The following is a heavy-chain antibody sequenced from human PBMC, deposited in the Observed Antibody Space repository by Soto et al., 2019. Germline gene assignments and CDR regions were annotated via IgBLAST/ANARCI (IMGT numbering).Heavy chain of an antibody. J-gene: IGHJ5*02. CDR2: ISYDGSDK. V-gene: IGHV3-30*03. CDR3: ARDSDPRMIREVLTDDLDR. D-gene: IGHD3-10*01. Sequence: ESGGGVVQPGRSLTLSCAASGFTLSTFGMHWVRQAPGKGLEWVAVISYDGSDKYYAESVKGRFTISRDNSKNTMQLQMNSLKTEDTAVYYCARDSDPRMIREVLTDDLDRWGQGTLVTVSS. CDR1: GFTLSTFG.